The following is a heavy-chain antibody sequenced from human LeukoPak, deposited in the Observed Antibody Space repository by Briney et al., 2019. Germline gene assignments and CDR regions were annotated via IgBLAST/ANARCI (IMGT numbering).Heavy chain of an antibody. CDR1: GGSFSGYY. CDR2: INHSGST. V-gene: IGHV4-34*01. J-gene: IGHJ6*02. CDR3: ARGSYCSSPTCHEFYYYYGMDV. D-gene: IGHD2-2*01. Sequence: SETLSLTCAVYGGSFSGYYWSWIRQPPGKGLEWIGEINHSGSTSYNPSLKSRVTISVDTSKNQFSLKLSSVTAADTAVYYCARGSYCSSPTCHEFYYYYGMDVWGQGTTVTVSS.